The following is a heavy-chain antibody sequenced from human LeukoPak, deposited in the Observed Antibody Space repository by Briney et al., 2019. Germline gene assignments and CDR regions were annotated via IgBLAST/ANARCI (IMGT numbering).Heavy chain of an antibody. CDR3: GKGGAVSSKSITMIRGTRRYYYYMDV. CDR2: ISSSGSTI. D-gene: IGHD3-10*01. CDR1: EFTFSDYY. J-gene: IGHJ6*03. V-gene: IGHV3-11*01. Sequence: PGGSLRLSCAASEFTFSDYYMSWIRQAPGKGLEWVSYISSSGSTIYYADSAKGRFTISRDNAKNSLYLQMNSLRAEDTAVYYCGKGGAVSSKSITMIRGTRRYYYYMDVWGKGTTVTISS.